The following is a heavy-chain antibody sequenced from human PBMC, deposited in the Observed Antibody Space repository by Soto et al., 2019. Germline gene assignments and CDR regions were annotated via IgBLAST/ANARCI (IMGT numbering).Heavy chain of an antibody. J-gene: IGHJ4*02. Sequence: GGSLRLSCAASGFTFSSSWMSWVRQAPGKGLEWVSYISRNSSTMYYADSVKGRFTISRDNAKKSLYLQMHSLRAEDTAAYYCARAYNWNYYFDYWGQGTLVTVS. CDR3: ARAYNWNYYFDY. CDR2: ISRNSSTM. V-gene: IGHV3-48*01. D-gene: IGHD1-7*01. CDR1: GFTFSSSW.